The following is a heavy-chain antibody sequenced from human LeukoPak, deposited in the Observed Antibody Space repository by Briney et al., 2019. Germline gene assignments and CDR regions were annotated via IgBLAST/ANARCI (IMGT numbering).Heavy chain of an antibody. CDR3: ARDSRDYYDSSGYYYGGDY. J-gene: IGHJ4*02. CDR2: IIPIFGTA. D-gene: IGHD3-22*01. V-gene: IGHV1-69*06. Sequence: VASVKVSCKASGGTFSSYAISWVRQAPGQGLEWMGGIIPIFGTANYAQKFQGRVTITADKSTSTAYMELSSLRSEDTAVYYCARDSRDYYDSSGYYYGGDYWGQGTLVTVSS. CDR1: GGTFSSYA.